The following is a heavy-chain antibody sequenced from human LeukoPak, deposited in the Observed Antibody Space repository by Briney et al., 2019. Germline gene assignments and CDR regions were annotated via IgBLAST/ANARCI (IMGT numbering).Heavy chain of an antibody. D-gene: IGHD6-13*01. V-gene: IGHV3-53*01. CDR3: ARDGFSSSWGLAY. CDR2: IYSGGST. Sequence: GGSLRLSCAASGITFSDYAMSWVRQAPGKGLEWVSVIYSGGSTYYADSVKGRFTISRDNSKNTLYLQMNSLRVEDTAVYYCARDGFSSSWGLAYWGQGTLVTVSS. J-gene: IGHJ4*02. CDR1: GITFSDYA.